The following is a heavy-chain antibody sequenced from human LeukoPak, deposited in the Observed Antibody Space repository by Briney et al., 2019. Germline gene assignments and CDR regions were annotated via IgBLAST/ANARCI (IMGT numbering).Heavy chain of an antibody. CDR1: GGSISSSSYY. J-gene: IGHJ4*02. D-gene: IGHD2-2*01. CDR2: INHSGST. Sequence: PSETLSLTCTVSGGSISSSSYYWSWIRQPPGKGLEWIGEINHSGSTNYNPSLKSRVTISVDTSKNQFSLKLSSVTAADTAVYYCARGFWFVVVPASTHFDYWGQGTLVTVSS. V-gene: IGHV4-39*07. CDR3: ARGFWFVVVPASTHFDY.